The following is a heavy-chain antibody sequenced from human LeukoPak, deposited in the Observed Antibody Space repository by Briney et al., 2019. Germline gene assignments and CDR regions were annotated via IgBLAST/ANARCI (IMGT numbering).Heavy chain of an antibody. CDR2: IYTSGST. V-gene: IGHV4-61*02. CDR3: ARGLAAAAHDY. Sequence: SETLSLTCTVSGGSISSGSYYWSWIRQPAGKGLEWIGRIYTSGSTNYNPSLKSRVTISVDTSKNQFSLKLSSVTAADTAVYYCARGLAAAAHDYWGPGTPGTVSS. CDR1: GGSISSGSYY. J-gene: IGHJ4*02. D-gene: IGHD6-13*01.